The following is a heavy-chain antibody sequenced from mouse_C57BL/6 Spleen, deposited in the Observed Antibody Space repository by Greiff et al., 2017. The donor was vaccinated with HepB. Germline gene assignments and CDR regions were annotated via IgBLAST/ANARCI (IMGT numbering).Heavy chain of an antibody. CDR3: ARTVFDY. CDR2: IYPGDGDT. CDR1: GYAFSSSW. J-gene: IGHJ2*01. V-gene: IGHV1-82*01. Sequence: LVEPGASVKISCKASGYAFSSSWLNWVKQRPGKGLEWIGRIYPGDGDTNYNGKFKGKATLTADKSSSTAYMQLSSLTSEDSAVYFCARTVFDYWGQGTTLTVSS.